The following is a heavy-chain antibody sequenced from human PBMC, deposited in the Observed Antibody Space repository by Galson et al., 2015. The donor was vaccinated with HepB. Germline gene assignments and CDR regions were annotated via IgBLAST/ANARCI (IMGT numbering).Heavy chain of an antibody. V-gene: IGHV3-30*18. CDR2: ISYDGSNK. J-gene: IGHJ6*02. CDR3: AKEGSPSHYNNAMDG. D-gene: IGHD3-9*01. CDR1: GFIFSNYG. Sequence: SLRLSCAASGFIFSNYGIHWVRQAPGKGLQWVALISYDGSNKYYADSVKGRFTISRDNSKNTLFLQMNSLRAEDAAVYYCAKEGSPSHYNNAMDGWGQGTTVTVSS.